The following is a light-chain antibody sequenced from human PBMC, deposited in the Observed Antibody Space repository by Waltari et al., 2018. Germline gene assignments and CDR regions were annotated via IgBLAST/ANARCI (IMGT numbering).Light chain of an antibody. CDR1: QSFSASY. Sequence: DIVLTQSPATLSLSPGERATLACRASQSFSASYLAWYQQKPGQAPRLLIYGASSRATGIPDRFSGSGSGTDFTLTISSLEPEDFAVYYCQHYGTSPPFTFGPGTKVDIK. V-gene: IGKV3-20*01. J-gene: IGKJ3*01. CDR2: GAS. CDR3: QHYGTSPPFT.